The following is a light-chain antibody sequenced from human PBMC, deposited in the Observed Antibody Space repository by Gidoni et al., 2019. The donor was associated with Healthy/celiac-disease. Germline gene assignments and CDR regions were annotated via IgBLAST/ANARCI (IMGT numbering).Light chain of an antibody. V-gene: IGLV2-14*01. J-gene: IGLJ2*01. CDR2: DVS. Sequence: SALTHPASVSESPEQAITISCTGTSSDVGGYNYVSWYQQHPGKAPKLMIYDVSNRPSGVSNRFSGSKSGNTASLTISGLQADDEADYYFSSYTSSSTRVVFGGGTKLTVL. CDR3: SSYTSSSTRVV. CDR1: SSDVGGYNY.